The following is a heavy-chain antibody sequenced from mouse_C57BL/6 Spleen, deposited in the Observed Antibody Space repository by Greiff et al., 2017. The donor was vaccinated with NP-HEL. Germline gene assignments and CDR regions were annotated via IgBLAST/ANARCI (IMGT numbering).Heavy chain of an antibody. V-gene: IGHV1-80*01. Sequence: VQLQQSGAELVKPGASVKISCKASGYAFSSYWMNWVKQRPGKGLEWIGQIYPGDGDTNYNGKFKGKATLTADKSSSTAYMQLSSLTSEDSAVYFCASPYGNYGAMDYWGQGTSVTVSS. D-gene: IGHD2-1*01. CDR2: IYPGDGDT. CDR3: ASPYGNYGAMDY. CDR1: GYAFSSYW. J-gene: IGHJ4*01.